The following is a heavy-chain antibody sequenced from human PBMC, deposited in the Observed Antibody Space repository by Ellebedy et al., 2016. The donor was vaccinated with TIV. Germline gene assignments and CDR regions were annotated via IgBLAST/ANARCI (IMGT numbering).Heavy chain of an antibody. CDR3: AKDRRRTWIQLGD. J-gene: IGHJ4*02. CDR1: GFTFSTYA. V-gene: IGHV3-23*01. D-gene: IGHD5-24*01. CDR2: ISGSGGST. Sequence: PGGSLRLSCAASGFTFSTYAMNWVRQAPGKGLEWVSSISGSGGSTYYADSVKGRFTISRDNSKNTLYLQMNSLRAEDTALYYCAKDRRRTWIQLGDWGQGTLVTISS.